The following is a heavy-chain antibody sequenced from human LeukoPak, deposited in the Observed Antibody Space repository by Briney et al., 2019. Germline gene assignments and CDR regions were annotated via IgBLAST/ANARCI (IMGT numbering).Heavy chain of an antibody. CDR3: ARVDSSGYYYSFDY. V-gene: IGHV3-30*09. Sequence: GGSLRLSCAASGFTFSSYAMHWVRQAPGKGLEWVAVISYDGSEKYYADSVKGRFAISRDNSRDTLYLQVNSLRAEDTAVYYCARVDSSGYYYSFDYWGQGTLVTVSS. D-gene: IGHD3-22*01. CDR2: ISYDGSEK. J-gene: IGHJ4*02. CDR1: GFTFSSYA.